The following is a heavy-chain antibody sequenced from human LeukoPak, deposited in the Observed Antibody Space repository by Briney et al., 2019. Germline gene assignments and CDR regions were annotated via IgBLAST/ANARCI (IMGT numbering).Heavy chain of an antibody. CDR2: ISGSGGST. Sequence: GGSLRLSCAASGFTFSSYAMSWVRQAPGKGLEWVSAISGSGGSTYYADSVKGRFTISRDNSKNTLYLQMNSLRAEDTAVYYCARVLGFNSSGFAFDYWGQGTLVTVSS. V-gene: IGHV3-23*01. D-gene: IGHD3-22*01. J-gene: IGHJ4*02. CDR1: GFTFSSYA. CDR3: ARVLGFNSSGFAFDY.